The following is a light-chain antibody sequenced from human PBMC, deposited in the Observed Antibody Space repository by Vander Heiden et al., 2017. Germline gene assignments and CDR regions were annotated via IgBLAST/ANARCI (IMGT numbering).Light chain of an antibody. Sequence: DIQMTHSSSSPSASVGDRVTITCRARQSISSYLDWYQQKPGQAPKLLIYAASSLQSGVPSRFSGSGSGTDFTLTISSLQPEDFATYYCQQSYSTPPLTFGRGTKVDIK. CDR1: QSISSY. J-gene: IGKJ3*01. V-gene: IGKV1-39*01. CDR2: AAS. CDR3: QQSYSTPPLT.